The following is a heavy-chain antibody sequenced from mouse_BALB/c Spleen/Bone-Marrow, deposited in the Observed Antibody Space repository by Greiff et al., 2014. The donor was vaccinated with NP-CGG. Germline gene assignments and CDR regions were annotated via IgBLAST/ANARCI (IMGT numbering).Heavy chain of an antibody. CDR1: GYAFSSYW. CDR2: IYPGDGDI. J-gene: IGHJ3*01. V-gene: IGHV1-80*01. Sequence: QVHVKQSGAELVRPGSSVKTSCKASGYAFSSYWMNWVQQRPGKGLGGFGQIYPGDGDINHNGKFKGKATLTADKSSGTAYMQFSSLTSEDSAVYFCARGDFDFEAWFTYWGQGTLVTVSA. D-gene: IGHD2-4*01. CDR3: ARGDFDFEAWFTY.